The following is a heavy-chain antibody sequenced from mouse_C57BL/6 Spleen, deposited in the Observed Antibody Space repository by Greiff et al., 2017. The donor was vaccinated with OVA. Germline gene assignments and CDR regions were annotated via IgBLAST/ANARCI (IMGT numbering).Heavy chain of an antibody. CDR2: IRNKANGYTT. CDR3: ARYMNGYDGDWYFDV. CDR1: GFTFTDYY. Sequence: EVQLVESGGGLVQPGGSLSLSCAASGFTFTDYYMSWVRQPPGKALEWLGFIRNKANGYTTEYSASVKGRFTISRDNSQSILYLQMNALRAEDSATYYGARYMNGYDGDWYFDVWGTGTTVTVSS. J-gene: IGHJ1*03. V-gene: IGHV7-3*01. D-gene: IGHD2-2*01.